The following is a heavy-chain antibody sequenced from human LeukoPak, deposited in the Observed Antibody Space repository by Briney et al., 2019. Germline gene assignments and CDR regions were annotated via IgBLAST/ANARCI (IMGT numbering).Heavy chain of an antibody. CDR1: GFTFSNYA. Sequence: GGSLRLSCAASGFTFSNYAMSWVRQAPGKGLEWVSAISSGGPTDYADSVKGRFTISRDNSKSTLYLQMNNLRAEDTAVYYCAKDWQLADWGQGTLVTVSP. CDR2: ISSGGPT. J-gene: IGHJ4*02. V-gene: IGHV3-23*01. CDR3: AKDWQLAD. D-gene: IGHD6-6*01.